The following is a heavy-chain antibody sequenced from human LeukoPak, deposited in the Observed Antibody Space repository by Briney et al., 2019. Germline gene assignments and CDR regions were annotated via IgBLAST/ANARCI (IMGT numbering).Heavy chain of an antibody. CDR1: GGPISSSSYY. Sequence: SETLSLTCTVSGGPISSSSYYWSWLRQPPGKGLEWIGYIYYSGSTNYNPSLKSQVTISVDTSKNQFSLKLSSVTAADTAVYYCARAGAAAGPFDYWGQGTLVTVSS. CDR3: ARAGAAAGPFDY. J-gene: IGHJ4*02. CDR2: IYYSGST. V-gene: IGHV4-61*05. D-gene: IGHD6-13*01.